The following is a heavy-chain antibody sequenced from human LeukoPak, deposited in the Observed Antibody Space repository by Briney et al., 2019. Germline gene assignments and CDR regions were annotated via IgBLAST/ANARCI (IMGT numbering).Heavy chain of an antibody. V-gene: IGHV4-34*01. J-gene: IGHJ5*02. D-gene: IGHD3-3*01. CDR3: ARGPYYDFWSGYRYNWFDP. CDR1: GGSFSGYY. CDR2: VNHSGST. Sequence: PSQTLSLTCAVYGGSFSGYYWSWIRQPPGKGLEWIGEVNHSGSTNYNPSLKSRVTISVDTSKNQFSLKLSSVTAADTAVYYCARGPYYDFWSGYRYNWFDPWGQGTLVTVSS.